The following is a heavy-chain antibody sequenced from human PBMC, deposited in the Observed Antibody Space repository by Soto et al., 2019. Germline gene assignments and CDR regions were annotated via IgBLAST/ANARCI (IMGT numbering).Heavy chain of an antibody. CDR2: IIPIFGTA. Sequence: GASVKPSSKACGGTFSSYAISCVRQAPGQGLEWMGGIIPIFGTANYAQKFQGRVTITADESTSTAYMELSSLRSEDTAVYYCARGRVYDSSGYRLVEGYYFDYWGQGTLVTVSS. CDR3: ARGRVYDSSGYRLVEGYYFDY. CDR1: GGTFSSYA. D-gene: IGHD3-22*01. V-gene: IGHV1-69*13. J-gene: IGHJ4*02.